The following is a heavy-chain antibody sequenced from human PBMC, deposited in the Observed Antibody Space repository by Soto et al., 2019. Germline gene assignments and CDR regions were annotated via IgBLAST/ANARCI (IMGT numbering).Heavy chain of an antibody. J-gene: IGHJ4*02. CDR3: ARGSVDYPYIDYFDY. V-gene: IGHV4-30-2*01. CDR1: VGSMSSCGYS. D-gene: IGHD3-16*01. Sequence: PSETRSLTCSFSVGSMSSCGYSWSCILQPPGKGLDWIVYIYHSVSTYYNPSLKSRVTISVDRSKNQFSLKLSSVTAADTAVHYCARGSVDYPYIDYFDYWGQGTLVTVSS. CDR2: IYHSVST.